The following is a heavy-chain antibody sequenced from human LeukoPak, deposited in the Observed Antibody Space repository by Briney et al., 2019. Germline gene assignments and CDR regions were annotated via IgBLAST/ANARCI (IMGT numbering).Heavy chain of an antibody. Sequence: SGRSLRLSCAASGFTFSIYSMHWVRQAPGKGLEWVAVIWNDGSNQYYADSVKGRFTISRDNSKNTLYLQLNSLRFEDTAVYYCARPSGTWGAFDTWGQGTMVTVSS. J-gene: IGHJ3*02. CDR3: ARPSGTWGAFDT. CDR2: IWNDGSNQ. CDR1: GFTFSIYS. D-gene: IGHD1-7*01. V-gene: IGHV3-33*01.